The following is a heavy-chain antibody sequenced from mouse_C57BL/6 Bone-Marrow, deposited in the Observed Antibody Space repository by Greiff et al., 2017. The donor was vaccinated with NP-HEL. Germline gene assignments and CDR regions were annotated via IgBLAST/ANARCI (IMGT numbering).Heavy chain of an antibody. D-gene: IGHD2-2*01. CDR1: GFTFSNYW. CDR3: TKGYYGYDRDY. V-gene: IGHV6-3*01. CDR2: IRLKSDNYAT. J-gene: IGHJ2*01. Sequence: EVKLVESGGGLVQPGGSMKLSCVASGFTFSNYWMNWVRQSPEKGLEWVAQIRLKSDNYATHYAESVKGRFTISRDDSKSSVYLQMNNLRAEDTGIYYCTKGYYGYDRDYWGQGTTLTVSS.